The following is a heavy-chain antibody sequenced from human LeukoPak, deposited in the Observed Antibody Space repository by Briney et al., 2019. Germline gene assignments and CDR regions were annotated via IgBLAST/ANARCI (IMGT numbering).Heavy chain of an antibody. Sequence: SETLSLTCTVSGGSISSGDYYWSWIRQPPGKGLEWIGYIYYSGSTYYNPSLKSRVTISVDTSKNQFSLKLSSVTAADTAVYYCARASVLRFLEWLLESQGGFDPWGQGTLVTVSS. D-gene: IGHD3-3*01. CDR2: IYYSGST. V-gene: IGHV4-30-4*01. CDR3: ARASVLRFLEWLLESQGGFDP. J-gene: IGHJ5*02. CDR1: GGSISSGDYY.